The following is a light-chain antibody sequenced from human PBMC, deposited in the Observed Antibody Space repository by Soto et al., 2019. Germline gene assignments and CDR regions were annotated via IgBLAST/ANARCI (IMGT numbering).Light chain of an antibody. CDR1: QSVSRN. CDR2: GAS. Sequence: EIVMTQSPATLSVSPGERATLSCRASQSVSRNLAWYQQKPGQAPRLLIYGASTRSSGIPGRFSGSGSGTEFTLTISSLQSEDFAVYHCQQYIDWPITFGQGTRLEIK. J-gene: IGKJ5*01. CDR3: QQYIDWPIT. V-gene: IGKV3D-15*01.